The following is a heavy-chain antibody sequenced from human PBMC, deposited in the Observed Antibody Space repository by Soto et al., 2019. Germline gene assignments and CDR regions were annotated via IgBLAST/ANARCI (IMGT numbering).Heavy chain of an antibody. CDR2: IHHSRST. CDR3: AKDYTDYTYSFDY. CDR1: GGSIRSDTW. Sequence: PSETLSLTCAVSGGSIRSDTWWSWVRQPPGKGLEWIGEIHHSRSTNYNPSLKSRVTISVHTSNSQFSLELSSVTAADTAVYYCAKDYTDYTYSFDYWGQGTLVTVSS. J-gene: IGHJ4*02. V-gene: IGHV4-4*02. D-gene: IGHD4-4*01.